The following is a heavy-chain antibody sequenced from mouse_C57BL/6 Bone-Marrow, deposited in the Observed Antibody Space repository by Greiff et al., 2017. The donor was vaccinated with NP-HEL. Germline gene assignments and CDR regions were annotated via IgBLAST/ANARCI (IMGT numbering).Heavy chain of an antibody. CDR1: GFSFNTYA. J-gene: IGHJ4*01. V-gene: IGHV10-1*01. D-gene: IGHD3-1*01. Sequence: EVKVEESGGGLVQPKGSLKLSCAASGFSFNTYAMNWVRQAPGKGLEWVARIRSKSNNYATYYADSVKDRFTISRDDSESMLYLQMNNLKTEDTAMYYCVRRQLGDYAMDYWGQGTSVTVSS. CDR2: IRSKSNNYAT. CDR3: VRRQLGDYAMDY.